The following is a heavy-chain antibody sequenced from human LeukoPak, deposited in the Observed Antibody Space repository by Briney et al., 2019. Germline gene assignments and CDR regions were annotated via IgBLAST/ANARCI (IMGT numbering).Heavy chain of an antibody. CDR3: ARDGGYDFWSGYYQDY. CDR1: GFTFSSSA. D-gene: IGHD3-3*01. Sequence: PGGSLRLSCAASGFTFSSSAMSWVRQVPGKGLEWVSGISASGGSTSYADSVRGRFTISRDNSKNTLYLQMNSLRAEDTAVYYCARDGGYDFWSGYYQDYWGQGTLVTVSS. V-gene: IGHV3-23*01. J-gene: IGHJ4*02. CDR2: ISASGGST.